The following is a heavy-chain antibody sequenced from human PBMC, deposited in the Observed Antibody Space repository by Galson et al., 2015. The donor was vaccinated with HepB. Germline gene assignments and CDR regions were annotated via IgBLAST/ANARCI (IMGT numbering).Heavy chain of an antibody. CDR3: VRVQGGGMFDY. V-gene: IGHV3-72*01. CDR1: GFSFSDDY. Sequence: SLRLSCAASGFSFSDDYMDWVRQTPGRGLQWVGRCRNKANSYTTDYAASVRGRSTISRDDSKNLLYLHINSLTIDDTAVYYCVRVQGGGMFDYWGQGTLVTVSS. CDR2: CRNKANSYTT. J-gene: IGHJ4*02. D-gene: IGHD4-23*01.